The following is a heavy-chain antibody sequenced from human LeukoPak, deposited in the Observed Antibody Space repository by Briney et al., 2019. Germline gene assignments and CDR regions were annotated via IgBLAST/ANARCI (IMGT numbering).Heavy chain of an antibody. CDR3: ARHRRPFVVVPAAAIWNAFDI. CDR1: GASISGNNW. Sequence: NPSGTLSLTCAVSGASISGNNWWWSWFRQPPGKGLEWIGEIYHSGSTNYNPSLKSRVTMSVDKSKNQFSLKLSSVTAADTAVYYCARHRRPFVVVPAAAIWNAFDIWGQGTMVTVSS. CDR2: IYHSGST. J-gene: IGHJ3*02. V-gene: IGHV4-4*02. D-gene: IGHD2-2*01.